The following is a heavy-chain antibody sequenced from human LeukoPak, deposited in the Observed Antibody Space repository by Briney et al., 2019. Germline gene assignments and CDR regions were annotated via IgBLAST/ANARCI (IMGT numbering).Heavy chain of an antibody. V-gene: IGHV3-21*01. D-gene: IGHD6-13*01. CDR1: GFTFSSHS. Sequence: GGSLTLSCPASGFTFSSHSMNWVRQAPGKGLEWVSSISSSSSYIYYADSVKGRFTISRDNAKNSLYLQMNSLRAEDTAVYYCARVAGAAADVSYDYWGQGTLVTVSS. CDR3: ARVAGAAADVSYDY. J-gene: IGHJ4*02. CDR2: ISSSSSYI.